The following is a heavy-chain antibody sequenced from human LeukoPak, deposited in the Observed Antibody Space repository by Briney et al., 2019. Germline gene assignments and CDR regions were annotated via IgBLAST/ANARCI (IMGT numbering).Heavy chain of an antibody. D-gene: IGHD5/OR15-5a*01. CDR2: ISGNGAST. CDR1: GFTFSTSA. CDR3: AREVYTRTTYLPFDY. J-gene: IGHJ4*02. Sequence: PGGSLRPSCAASGFTFSTSAMSWVRRAPGKGLEWVSTISGNGASTFYADSVKGRFTISRDNSKNTLSLHMSSLRAEDTATYYCAREVYTRTTYLPFDYWGQGTLVTVSS. V-gene: IGHV3-23*01.